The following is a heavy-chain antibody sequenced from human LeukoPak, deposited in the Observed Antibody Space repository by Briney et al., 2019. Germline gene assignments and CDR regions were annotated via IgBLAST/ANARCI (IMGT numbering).Heavy chain of an antibody. D-gene: IGHD5-24*01. CDR3: ARGRGRDGYNS. Sequence: GSLRLSCAASGLTFSSYTMNWVRQAPGKGLEWVSSIVAGSSDYIYYADSVKGRFTISRDNAKNSLYLQMHSLRAEDTAVYYCARGRGRDGYNSWGQGTLVTVSS. CDR1: GLTFSSYT. J-gene: IGHJ4*02. CDR2: IVAGSSDYI. V-gene: IGHV3-21*01.